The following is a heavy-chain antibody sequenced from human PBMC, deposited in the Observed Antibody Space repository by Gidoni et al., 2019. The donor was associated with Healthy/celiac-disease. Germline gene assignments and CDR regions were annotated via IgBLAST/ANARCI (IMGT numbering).Heavy chain of an antibody. CDR1: GYTFTGYY. J-gene: IGHJ3*02. V-gene: IGHV1-2*02. CDR2: INPNSGGT. CDR3: ARERPSIAAQMDAFDI. D-gene: IGHD6-6*01. Sequence: QVQLVQSGAEVKKPGASVKVSCTASGYTFTGYYMHWVRQAPGQGLEGMGWINPNSGGTNYAQKFQGRVTMTRDTSISTAYMELSRLRSDDTAVYYCARERPSIAAQMDAFDIWGQGTMVTVSS.